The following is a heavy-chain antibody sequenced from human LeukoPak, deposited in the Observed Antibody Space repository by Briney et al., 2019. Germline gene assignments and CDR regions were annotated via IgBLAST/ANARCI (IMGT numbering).Heavy chain of an antibody. Sequence: SETLSLTCAVYGGSFSGYYWSWIRQPPGKGLEWIGEINHSGSTNYNPSLKSRVTISVDTSKNQFSLKLSSVTAADTAVYYCARGTDYDYVWGSYRPLYYFDYWGQGTLVTVSS. CDR1: GGSFSGYY. CDR2: INHSGST. D-gene: IGHD3-16*02. J-gene: IGHJ4*02. CDR3: ARGTDYDYVWGSYRPLYYFDY. V-gene: IGHV4-34*01.